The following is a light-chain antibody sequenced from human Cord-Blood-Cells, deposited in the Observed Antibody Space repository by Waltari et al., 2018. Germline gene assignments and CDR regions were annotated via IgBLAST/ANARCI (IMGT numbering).Light chain of an antibody. J-gene: IGLJ1*01. Sequence: QSALTQPASVSGSPGQSITISCTGTSSDVGGYNYVSWYQQHPGKAPKLMIYEVSNRPSGVSNRFSGSKPGNTASLTISGLQAEDEADYYCSSYTSSSIYVFGTGTKVTVL. CDR3: SSYTSSSIYV. CDR2: EVS. V-gene: IGLV2-14*01. CDR1: SSDVGGYNY.